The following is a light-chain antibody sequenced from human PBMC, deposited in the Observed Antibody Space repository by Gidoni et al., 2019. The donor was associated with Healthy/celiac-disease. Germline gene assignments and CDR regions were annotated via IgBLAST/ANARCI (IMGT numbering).Light chain of an antibody. J-gene: IGKJ2*01. CDR3: QQSYSTLGYT. Sequence: DIQMTQSPSSLSASVGDRVTITCRASQSISSYLNWYQQKPGKAPKLLIYAASSLQSGVPSRFSGSGSGTGFTLTISSLQPEDFATYYCQQSYSTLGYTFXXXTKLEIK. CDR2: AAS. CDR1: QSISSY. V-gene: IGKV1-39*01.